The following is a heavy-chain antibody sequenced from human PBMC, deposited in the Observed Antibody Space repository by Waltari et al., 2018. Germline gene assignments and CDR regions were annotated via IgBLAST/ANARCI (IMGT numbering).Heavy chain of an antibody. J-gene: IGHJ5*02. Sequence: QVQLQQWGAGLLKPSETLSLTCAVYGGSFSGYYWSWIRQPPGKGLEWIGEINHSGSTNYNPSLKSRVTISVDTSKNQFSLKLSSVTAADTAVYYCARDPLGYGDYGEGFDPWGQGTLVTVSS. V-gene: IGHV4-34*01. CDR1: GGSFSGYY. D-gene: IGHD4-17*01. CDR3: ARDPLGYGDYGEGFDP. CDR2: INHSGST.